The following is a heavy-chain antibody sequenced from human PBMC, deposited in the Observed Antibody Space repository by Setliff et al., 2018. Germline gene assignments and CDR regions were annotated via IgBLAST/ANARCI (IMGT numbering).Heavy chain of an antibody. CDR2: SNPNSGGT. J-gene: IGHJ6*03. D-gene: IGHD3-16*02. Sequence: GASVKVSCKASGYTFTGYYMHWVRQAPGQGLEWMGRSNPNSGGTNYAQKFQGRVTMTRDTSISTAYMELSRLRSDDTAVYYCARVKAPALYYYMDVWGKGTTVTVSS. V-gene: IGHV1-2*06. CDR1: GYTFTGYY. CDR3: ARVKAPALYYYMDV.